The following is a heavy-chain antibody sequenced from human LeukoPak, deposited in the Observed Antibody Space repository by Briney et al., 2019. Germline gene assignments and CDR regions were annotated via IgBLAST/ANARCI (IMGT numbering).Heavy chain of an antibody. CDR2: IYAGGTT. J-gene: IGHJ4*02. CDR3: ARLPKTTYFDY. Sequence: GGSLRLSCAASGFTVNSNYMSWVRQAPGKGLEWVSVIYAGGTTDYADSVKGRFTISRDNSKNTLFLQMNSLRAEDTAVYYCARLPKTTYFDYWGQGTLVTVSS. D-gene: IGHD4-11*01. V-gene: IGHV3-53*01. CDR1: GFTVNSNY.